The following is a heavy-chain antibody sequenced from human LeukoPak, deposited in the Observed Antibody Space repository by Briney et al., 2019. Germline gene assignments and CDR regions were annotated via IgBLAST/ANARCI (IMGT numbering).Heavy chain of an antibody. D-gene: IGHD3-9*01. Sequence: PGGSLRLSCAASGFTFSSYAMSWDRQAPGKGLEWVSAISGSGGSTYYADSVKGRFTISRDNSKNTLYLQMNSLRAEDTAVYYCAKDSARYYDILTGYHDYWGQGTLVTVSS. V-gene: IGHV3-23*01. CDR2: ISGSGGST. CDR1: GFTFSSYA. CDR3: AKDSARYYDILTGYHDY. J-gene: IGHJ4*02.